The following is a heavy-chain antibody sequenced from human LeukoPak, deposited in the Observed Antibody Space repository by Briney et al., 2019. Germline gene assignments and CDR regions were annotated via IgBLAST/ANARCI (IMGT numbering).Heavy chain of an antibody. CDR1: GGSFSGYY. Sequence: SETLSLTCAVYGGSFSGYYWSWIRQPPGKGLEWTGEINHSGSTNYNPSLKSRVTISVDTSKNQFSLKLSSVTAADTAVYYCARGLTTVTTWEFDYWGQGTLVTVSS. D-gene: IGHD4-17*01. CDR2: INHSGST. V-gene: IGHV4-34*01. J-gene: IGHJ4*02. CDR3: ARGLTTVTTWEFDY.